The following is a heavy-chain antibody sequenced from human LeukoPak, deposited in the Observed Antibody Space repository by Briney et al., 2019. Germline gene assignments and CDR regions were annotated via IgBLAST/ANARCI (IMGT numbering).Heavy chain of an antibody. Sequence: PSETLSLTCTVSGGSISSYYWSWLRQPPGKGLEWIGYIYYSGSTNYNPSLKCRVTISVDTSKNQFSLKLSSVTAADTAVYYCARDAGANAFDIWGQGTMVTVSS. V-gene: IGHV4-59*01. J-gene: IGHJ3*02. D-gene: IGHD1-26*01. CDR1: GGSISSYY. CDR2: IYYSGST. CDR3: ARDAGANAFDI.